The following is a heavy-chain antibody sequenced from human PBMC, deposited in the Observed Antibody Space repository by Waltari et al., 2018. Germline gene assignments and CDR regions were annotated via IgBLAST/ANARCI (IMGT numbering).Heavy chain of an antibody. CDR1: GGSLPGFY. CDR3: ARGKLNFDV. V-gene: IGHV4-34*12. CDR2: VIHSGGT. Sequence: QVQLQQSGAGLVRPSEILSLTCDVFGGSLPGFYWSWIRQTPEKGLEWIGEVIHSGGTVYNPSLESRVTISIDTSKNQFSLRLTSVTAADTAVYFCARGKLNFDVWGQGAQVTVSS. J-gene: IGHJ4*02.